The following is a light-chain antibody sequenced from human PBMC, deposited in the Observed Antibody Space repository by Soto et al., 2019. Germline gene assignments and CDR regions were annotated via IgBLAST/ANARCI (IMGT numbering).Light chain of an antibody. J-gene: IGLJ1*01. CDR3: SSYSHSPPSYV. CDR1: SVDVGDYNS. V-gene: IGLV2-14*03. CDR2: HVT. Sequence: QSVLTQPASVSGSPGQSITISCTGSSVDVGDYNSVSWYQRHPGKAPKVMIYHVTIRASGVSNRFSGSKSGNTASLTISGLQAEDEADYYCSSYSHSPPSYVFGTGTKVPVL.